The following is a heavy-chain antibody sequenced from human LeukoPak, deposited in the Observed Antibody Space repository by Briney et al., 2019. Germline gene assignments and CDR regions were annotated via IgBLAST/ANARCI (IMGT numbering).Heavy chain of an antibody. D-gene: IGHD4-11*01. V-gene: IGHV4-31*03. J-gene: IGHJ4*02. CDR3: ARAELYSNPFDY. CDR1: GGSISSGGYY. Sequence: SQTLSLTCTVSGGSISSGGYYWSWIRQHPGKGLEWIGYIYYSGSTYYNPSLKSRVTVSVDTSKNQFSLKLSSVTAADTAVYYCARAELYSNPFDYWGQGTLVTVSS. CDR2: IYYSGST.